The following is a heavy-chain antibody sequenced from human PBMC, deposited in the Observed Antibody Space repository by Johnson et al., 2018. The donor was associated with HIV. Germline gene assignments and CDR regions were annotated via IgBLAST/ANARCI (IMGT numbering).Heavy chain of an antibody. D-gene: IGHD1-1*01. CDR2: IGTAGDT. Sequence: EVRLVESGGGLVQPGGSLRLSCAASGFTFSSYDMHWVRQATGKGLEWVSAIGTAGDTYYPGSVKGRFTISRENAKNSLYLQMNSLRAGDTAVYYCARGDWNRDAFDIWGQGTMVTVSS. V-gene: IGHV3-13*01. J-gene: IGHJ3*02. CDR3: ARGDWNRDAFDI. CDR1: GFTFSSYD.